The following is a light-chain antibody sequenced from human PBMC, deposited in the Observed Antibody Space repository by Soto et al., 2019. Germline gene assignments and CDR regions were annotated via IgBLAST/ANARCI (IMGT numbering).Light chain of an antibody. J-gene: IGLJ2*01. Sequence: QSVLTQPASVSGSPGQSITISCTGTSSDVGGYNYVSWYQQHPGKAPKLMIYDVSNRPSGVSNRFSGSKSGNTASLIISGLQAEDEADYYCSSYTCSTTVIFGGGTKLTVL. CDR2: DVS. CDR1: SSDVGGYNY. CDR3: SSYTCSTTVI. V-gene: IGLV2-14*01.